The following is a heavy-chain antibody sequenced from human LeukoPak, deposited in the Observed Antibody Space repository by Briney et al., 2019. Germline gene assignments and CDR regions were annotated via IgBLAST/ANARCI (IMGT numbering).Heavy chain of an antibody. CDR1: GFTFSSYG. V-gene: IGHV3-30*03. J-gene: IGHJ4*02. CDR3: ARGYCSGGSCYGADY. CDR2: ISYDGSNK. D-gene: IGHD2-15*01. Sequence: GRSLRLSCAASGFTFSSYGMHWVRQAPGKGLEWVAVISYDGSNKYYADSVKGRFTISRDNSKNTLYLQMNSLRAEDTAVYYCARGYCSGGSCYGADYWGQGTLVTVSS.